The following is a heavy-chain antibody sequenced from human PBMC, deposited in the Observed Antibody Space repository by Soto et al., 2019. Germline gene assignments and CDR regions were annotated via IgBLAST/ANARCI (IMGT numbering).Heavy chain of an antibody. CDR3: ARDKATVGGYNLYDP. J-gene: IGHJ5*02. V-gene: IGHV4-4*02. Sequence: NPSETLSPTCTVSGGSIRSSHCLSLLRHPPGKGLERIGEIYHSGSTNLDPSFKSRVTLSVDKSKNQFSLKLTSVTAADTAVYYCARDKATVGGYNLYDPWGQGILVTVSS. D-gene: IGHD3-16*01. CDR1: GGSIRSSHC. CDR2: IYHSGST.